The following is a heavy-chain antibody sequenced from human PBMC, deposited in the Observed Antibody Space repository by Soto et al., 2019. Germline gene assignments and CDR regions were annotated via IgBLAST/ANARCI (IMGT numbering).Heavy chain of an antibody. CDR1: GGSISSHY. J-gene: IGHJ5*02. Sequence: PSETLSLTCTVSGGSISSHYWSWIRQPPGKGLEWIGYMFYSGSTNYNPSLKSRVAISVDTSKNQFSLKLSSVTAADTAVYYCARLVYTTSPFDPWGQGTLVTVSS. D-gene: IGHD3-16*01. CDR3: ARLVYTTSPFDP. CDR2: MFYSGST. V-gene: IGHV4-59*11.